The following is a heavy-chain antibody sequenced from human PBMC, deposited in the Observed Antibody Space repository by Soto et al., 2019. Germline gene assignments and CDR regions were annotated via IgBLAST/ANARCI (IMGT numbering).Heavy chain of an antibody. V-gene: IGHV3-11*05. CDR2: ISNSHVFPST. D-gene: IGHD1-1*01. CDR1: GFTFSDYY. CDR3: ASWNTALDF. Sequence: QVQLVESGGDLVMPGGSLRLSCAASGFTFSDYYMGWIRQAPGKGLEFVSYISNSHVFPSTRYAESVKGRFTMSRDNAKSSLYLQMSDLRAEDTALYYCASWNTALDFWGQGTRVTVSS. J-gene: IGHJ4*02.